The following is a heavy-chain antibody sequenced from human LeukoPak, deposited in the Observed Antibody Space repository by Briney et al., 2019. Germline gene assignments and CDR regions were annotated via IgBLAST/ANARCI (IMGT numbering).Heavy chain of an antibody. CDR3: ARAESGYAHLFDS. CDR1: GGSFSGNS. V-gene: IGHV4-34*12. CDR2: IIHSGST. J-gene: IGHJ4*02. D-gene: IGHD5-12*01. Sequence: SETLSLTCAVYGGSFSGNSWTWIRQPPGKGLEWIGEIIHSGSTNYNPSLKSRVTISVDTPKNQFSLQLNSVTPEDTAVYYCARAESGYAHLFDSWGRGTLVTVSS.